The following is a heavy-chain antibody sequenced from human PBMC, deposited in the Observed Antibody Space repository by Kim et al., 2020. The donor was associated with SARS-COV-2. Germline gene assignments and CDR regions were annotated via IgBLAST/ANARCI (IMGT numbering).Heavy chain of an antibody. Sequence: SETLSLTCTVSGDSISSGTYYWSWIRQPPGKGLEWIGHMYHSGTTDYNSSLKSRVTISIDASKNQFSLKLTSVTAADTALYYCARLTTPQTFMAYTVDYWGQGTLVTVSS. V-gene: IGHV4-30-2*01. CDR3: ARLTTPQTFMAYTVDY. CDR1: GDSISSGTYY. D-gene: IGHD2-2*02. CDR2: MYHSGTT. J-gene: IGHJ4*02.